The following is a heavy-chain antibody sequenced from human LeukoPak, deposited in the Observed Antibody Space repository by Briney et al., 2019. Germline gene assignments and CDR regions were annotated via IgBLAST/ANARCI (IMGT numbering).Heavy chain of an antibody. J-gene: IGHJ4*02. CDR1: GYTFTSCG. V-gene: IGHV1-18*03. CDR2: TSSYNGQT. Sequence: ASVKVSCKAFGYTFTSCGITWVRQAPGQGLEWMGWTSSYNGQTNYVQKFQGRVAMSADPSTNTAYMELRSLRSDDMAVYYCARDLDLGIAVAGTDLDYWGQGTLVTVSS. D-gene: IGHD6-19*01. CDR3: ARDLDLGIAVAGTDLDY.